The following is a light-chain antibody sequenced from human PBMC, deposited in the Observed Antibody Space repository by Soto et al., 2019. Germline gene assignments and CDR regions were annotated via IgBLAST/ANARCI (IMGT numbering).Light chain of an antibody. CDR3: SSYAGSNNLL. CDR2: EVT. V-gene: IGLV2-8*01. J-gene: IGLJ3*02. Sequence: QSALTQPPSASGSPGQSVTISCTGTSGDVGGYNYVSWYQQHPGKAPKLMIYEVTQRPSGVPDHFSGSKSGNTASLTVSGLQAEDEADYYCSSYAGSNNLLFGGGTKLTVL. CDR1: SGDVGGYNY.